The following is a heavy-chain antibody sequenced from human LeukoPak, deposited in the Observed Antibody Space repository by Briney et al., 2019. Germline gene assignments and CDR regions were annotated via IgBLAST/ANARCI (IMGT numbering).Heavy chain of an antibody. Sequence: ASVKVSCTASGGTFSSYAISWVRQAPGQGLEWMGGIIPIFGTANYAQKFQGRVTITADESTSTAYMELSSLRSEDTAVYYCATYSSSWYRDAFDIWGQGTMVTVSS. J-gene: IGHJ3*02. D-gene: IGHD6-13*01. V-gene: IGHV1-69*13. CDR2: IIPIFGTA. CDR3: ATYSSSWYRDAFDI. CDR1: GGTFSSYA.